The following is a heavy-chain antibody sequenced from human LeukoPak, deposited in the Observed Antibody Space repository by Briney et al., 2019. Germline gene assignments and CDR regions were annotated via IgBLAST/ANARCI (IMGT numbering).Heavy chain of an antibody. CDR2: ISGSGDKI. V-gene: IGHV3-23*01. Sequence: GESLRLSCAASGFTFSSYAMSWVRQAPGKGLEWVSVISGSGDKIYYADSVKGRFTTSRDNAKNTLYLLMNSLRAEDTAVYYCAKHRENYGDSCLDDYWGQGTLVTVS. J-gene: IGHJ4*02. CDR1: GFTFSSYA. D-gene: IGHD4-17*01. CDR3: AKHRENYGDSCLDDY.